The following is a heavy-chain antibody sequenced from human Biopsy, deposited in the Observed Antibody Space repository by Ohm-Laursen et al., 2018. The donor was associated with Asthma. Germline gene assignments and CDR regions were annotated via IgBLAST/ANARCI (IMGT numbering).Heavy chain of an antibody. Sequence: SSVKVSCKASGGMFGNYAISWVRQAPGLGLEWMGGISPIFGSSNYAQRFQGRVTITADIFTRTVYMELSGLRSDDTAVYYCARGSKIGRPRLVFNWVRTDYYYSLDVWGQGTTVTVSS. V-gene: IGHV1-69*06. CDR2: ISPIFGSS. D-gene: IGHD7-27*01. CDR3: ARGSKIGRPRLVFNWVRTDYYYSLDV. CDR1: GGMFGNYA. J-gene: IGHJ6*02.